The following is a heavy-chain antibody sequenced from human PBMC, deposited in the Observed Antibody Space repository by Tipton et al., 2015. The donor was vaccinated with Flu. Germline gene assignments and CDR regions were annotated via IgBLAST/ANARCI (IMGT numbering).Heavy chain of an antibody. CDR1: GFTFSDYY. J-gene: IGHJ4*02. Sequence: QLVQSGGDLVKPGGSLRLSCAASGFTFSDYYMSWIRQAPGKGLEWISYISSSGATIQYADSVKGRFTISRDNAKNSLYLQVNNLRAEDTAIYYCARGGWASNSNNLLDYWGQGTLVTVSS. CDR3: ARGGWASNSNNLLDY. CDR2: ISSSGATI. V-gene: IGHV3-11*01. D-gene: IGHD1/OR15-1a*01.